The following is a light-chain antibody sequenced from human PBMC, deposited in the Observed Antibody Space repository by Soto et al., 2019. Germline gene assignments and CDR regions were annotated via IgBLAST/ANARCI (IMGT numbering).Light chain of an antibody. V-gene: IGKV1-5*03. CDR3: QQYNSYPLT. CDR1: QSISSW. CDR2: KAS. Sequence: DIQMTQSPSTLSASVGDRVTITCRASQSISSWLAWYQQKPGKAPNLLIYKASSLESVVPSRSSGSGSGTEFTLTISSLQPDDFATYYCQQYNSYPLTFGGGTKVEIK. J-gene: IGKJ4*01.